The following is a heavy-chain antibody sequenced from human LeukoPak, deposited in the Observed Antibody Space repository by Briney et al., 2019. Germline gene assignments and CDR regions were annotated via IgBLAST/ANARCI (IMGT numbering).Heavy chain of an antibody. J-gene: IGHJ3*02. CDR2: ISSNGGST. D-gene: IGHD6-19*01. V-gene: IGHV3-64*02. CDR1: GFTFSSYT. CDR3: ARTRRQWLVNDAFDI. Sequence: PGGSLRLSCAASGFTFSSYTLHWVRQAPGKGLEYVSVISSNGGSTYYADSVKGRFTISRDNSKNTLYLQMGSLRAEDMAVYYCARTRRQWLVNDAFDIWGQGTMVTVSS.